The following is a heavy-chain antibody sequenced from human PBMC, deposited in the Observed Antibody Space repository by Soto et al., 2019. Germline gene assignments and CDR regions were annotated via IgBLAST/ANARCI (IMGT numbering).Heavy chain of an antibody. CDR3: ARYIPGVRYYGMDV. Sequence: EVQLLESGGGLVQPGGPLRLSCAASGFPFSGYPMKWVRQAPGKGLEWVPLIGESGTPTYYADSVKGRFTISRDNSGNTLFLEMYSLRAEDTAVYYCARYIPGVRYYGMDVWGQGTTVTVSS. V-gene: IGHV3-23*01. CDR1: GFPFSGYP. D-gene: IGHD2-2*01. J-gene: IGHJ6*02. CDR2: IGESGTPT.